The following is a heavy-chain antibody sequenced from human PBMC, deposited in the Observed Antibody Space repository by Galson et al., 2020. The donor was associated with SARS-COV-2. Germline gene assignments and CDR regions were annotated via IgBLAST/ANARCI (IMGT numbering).Heavy chain of an antibody. V-gene: IGHV3-9*01. J-gene: IGHJ4*02. CDR3: AKDFSGGYYFAPDY. D-gene: IGHD3-22*01. CDR1: GFTFDDYA. CDR2: ISWNSYST. Sequence: SCAASGFTFDDYAMHWVRQAPGKGLEWVSGISWNSYSTDYADSVKGRFTISRDNTNNSLYLQMNNLKTEDTALYYCAKDFSGGYYFAPDYWGQGTLVTVSP.